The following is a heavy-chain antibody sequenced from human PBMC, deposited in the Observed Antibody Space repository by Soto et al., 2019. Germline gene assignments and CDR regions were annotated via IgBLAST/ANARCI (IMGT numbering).Heavy chain of an antibody. CDR2: MNPNSGNT. Sequence: ASVKVSCKASGYTFTSYDINWVRQATGQGLEWMGWMNPNSGNTGYAQKFQGRVTMTRNTSISTAYMELSSLRSEDTAVYYCAGGGYDILTGSPDSDYYYYYYMDVWGKGTTVTVSS. J-gene: IGHJ6*03. D-gene: IGHD3-9*01. CDR3: AGGGYDILTGSPDSDYYYYYYMDV. V-gene: IGHV1-8*01. CDR1: GYTFTSYD.